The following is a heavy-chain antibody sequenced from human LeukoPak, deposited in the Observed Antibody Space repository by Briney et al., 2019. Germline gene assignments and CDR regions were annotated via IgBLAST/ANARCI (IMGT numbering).Heavy chain of an antibody. CDR2: ISYDGSNK. D-gene: IGHD2/OR15-2a*01. Sequence: GGSLRLSCAASGFTFSSYAMHWVRQAPGKGLEWVAVISYDGSNKYYADSVKGRFTISRDNSENTLYLQMNSLRVEDTAVYYCALRASTNIPGYWGQGTLVTVSS. V-gene: IGHV3-30-3*01. CDR3: ALRASTNIPGY. J-gene: IGHJ4*02. CDR1: GFTFSSYA.